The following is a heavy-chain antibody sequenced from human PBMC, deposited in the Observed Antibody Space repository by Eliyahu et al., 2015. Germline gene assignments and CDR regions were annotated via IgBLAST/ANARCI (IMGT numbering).Heavy chain of an antibody. V-gene: IGHV3-23*01. D-gene: IGHD2-8*02. CDR3: AKDLVVYAPNWFDP. J-gene: IGHJ5*02. Sequence: EVQLLESGGGLVQPGGXLRXSCAASXFXFSSYAMSWVRQAPGKGLEWVSAISGSGGSTYYADSVKGRFTISRDNSKNTLYLQMNSLRAEDTAVYYCAKDLVVYAPNWFDPWGQGTLVTVSS. CDR1: XFXFSSYA. CDR2: ISGSGGST.